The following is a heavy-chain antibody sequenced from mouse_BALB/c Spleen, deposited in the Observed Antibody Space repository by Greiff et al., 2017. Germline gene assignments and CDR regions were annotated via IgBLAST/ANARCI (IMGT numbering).Heavy chain of an antibody. V-gene: IGHV2-2*02. CDR1: GFSLTSYG. D-gene: IGHD2-2*01. CDR3: ARGGYDVPFAY. J-gene: IGHJ3*01. CDR2: IWSGGST. Sequence: VQLQQSGPGLVQPSQSLSITCTVSGFSLTSYGVHWVRQSPGKGLEWLGVIWSGGSTDYNAAFISRLSISKDNSKSQVFFKMNSLQANDTAIYYCARGGYDVPFAYWGQGTLVTVSA.